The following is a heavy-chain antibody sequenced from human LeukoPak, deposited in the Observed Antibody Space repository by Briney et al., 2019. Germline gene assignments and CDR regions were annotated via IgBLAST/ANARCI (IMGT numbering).Heavy chain of an antibody. CDR2: ISYDGST. Sequence: SETLSLTCTVSDGSISSYYWSWIRQPPGKGLEWIGYISYDGSTNYNPSLKSRVTISVDTSKNQFSLKLSSVTAADTAVYYCARSFYCSGGTCLRLFDYWGQGTLVTVSS. J-gene: IGHJ4*02. CDR1: DGSISSYY. CDR3: ARSFYCSGGTCLRLFDY. V-gene: IGHV4-59*12. D-gene: IGHD2-15*01.